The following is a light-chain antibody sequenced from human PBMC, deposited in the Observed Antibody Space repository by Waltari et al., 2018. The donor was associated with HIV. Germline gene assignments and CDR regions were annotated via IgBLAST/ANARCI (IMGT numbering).Light chain of an antibody. Sequence: SYELTQPPSVSVSPGQTASITCSGDKLGEKYACWYQQKPGQSHLLVIYQDSKRPSGIPERFSGSNSGNTATLTISGTQAMDEADYYCQAWDSSTGVFGTGTKVTVL. J-gene: IGLJ1*01. CDR1: KLGEKY. CDR3: QAWDSSTGV. V-gene: IGLV3-1*01. CDR2: QDS.